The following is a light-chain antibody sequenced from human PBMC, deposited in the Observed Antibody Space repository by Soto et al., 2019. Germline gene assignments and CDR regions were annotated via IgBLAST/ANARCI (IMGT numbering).Light chain of an antibody. CDR1: QSVRSY. V-gene: IGKV3-11*01. CDR3: QQRSNLVT. CDR2: DAS. Sequence: EIVLTQSPVTLSLSPGERATLSCRASQSVRSYLAWYQQKPGQAPRLLIYDASNRATGVPARFSGSGSGTDFPLTISSLEPEDFAVYYCQQRSNLVTFGQGTKVEI. J-gene: IGKJ1*01.